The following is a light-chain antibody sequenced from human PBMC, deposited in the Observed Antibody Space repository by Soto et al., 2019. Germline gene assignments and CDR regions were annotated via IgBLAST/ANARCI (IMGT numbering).Light chain of an antibody. Sequence: EIVLTQSPGTLSLSRGERSTLXXRASQSVSSGYLAWYQQKPGQAPRVXIYGASIRAAGIPDRFSGSGSGADFTLTISRLEPEDFAVYYCQQYGSSPRTFGQGTKVDIK. CDR1: QSVSSGY. J-gene: IGKJ1*01. CDR3: QQYGSSPRT. CDR2: GAS. V-gene: IGKV3-20*01.